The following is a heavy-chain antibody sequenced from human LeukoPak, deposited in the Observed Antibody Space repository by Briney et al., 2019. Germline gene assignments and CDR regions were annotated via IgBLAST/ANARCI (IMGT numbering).Heavy chain of an antibody. CDR1: GGSIGSYF. J-gene: IGHJ4*02. D-gene: IGHD6-19*01. Sequence: SETLSLTCTVSGGSIGSYFWSWVRQPPAKGLAWIGYNSYSGSTNYNPSLRTRVTISVDTSKNQSSLKLSSVTAADTAIYYCARLLNSGWRYFDYWGQGALVTVSS. CDR2: NSYSGST. CDR3: ARLLNSGWRYFDY. V-gene: IGHV4-59*08.